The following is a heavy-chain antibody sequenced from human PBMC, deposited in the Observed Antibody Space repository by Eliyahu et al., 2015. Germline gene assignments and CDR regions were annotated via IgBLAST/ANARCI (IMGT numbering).Heavy chain of an antibody. CDR1: GFXFSSYA. CDR2: ISGSGGST. V-gene: IGHV3-23*01. D-gene: IGHD3-16*01. J-gene: IGHJ5*02. Sequence: EVQLLESGGGLVQPGGSLRLSCAASGFXFSSYAXSWVRQAPGKGLEWVSAISGSGGSTYYADSVKGRFTISRDNSKNTLYLQMNSLRAEDTAVYYCAKDLEGYDYASNWFDPWGQGTLVTVSS. CDR3: AKDLEGYDYASNWFDP.